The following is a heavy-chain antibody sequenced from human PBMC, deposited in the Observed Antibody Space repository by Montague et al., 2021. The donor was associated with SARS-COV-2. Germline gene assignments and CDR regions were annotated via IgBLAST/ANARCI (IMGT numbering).Heavy chain of an antibody. J-gene: IGHJ4*02. Sequence: TLSLTCTVSGDSITSGSYYWNWVRQPAGKGLEWVGRSYTSGSIDYNPSLKSRLTTSVDTSKNQFSLKLSSVTAADTAVYFCAREWGSYSGRFDYWGQGALVTVSS. CDR3: AREWGSYSGRFDY. CDR1: GDSITSGSYY. D-gene: IGHD1-26*01. V-gene: IGHV4-61*02. CDR2: SYTSGSI.